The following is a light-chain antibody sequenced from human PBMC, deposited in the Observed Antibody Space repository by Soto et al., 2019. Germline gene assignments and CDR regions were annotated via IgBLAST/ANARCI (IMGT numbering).Light chain of an antibody. Sequence: QLVLTQPPSVSGAPGQRVTISCTGSSSNIGAGYDVHWYQQLPGTAPKLLIYGNSNRPSGVPDRFSGSKSGNTASLTVSALQAEDEADYYCSSYTDRNNLVFGTGTKLTVL. CDR2: GNS. V-gene: IGLV1-40*01. CDR1: SSNIGAGYD. CDR3: SSYTDRNNLV. J-gene: IGLJ1*01.